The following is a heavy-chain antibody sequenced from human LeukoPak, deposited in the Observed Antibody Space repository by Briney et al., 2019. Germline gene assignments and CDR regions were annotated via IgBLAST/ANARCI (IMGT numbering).Heavy chain of an antibody. V-gene: IGHV3-23*01. D-gene: IGHD2-8*01. CDR2: ISGSGGST. Sequence: GGTLRLSCAASGFTFSSYAMSWVRQAPGKGLEWVSGISGSGGSTYYADPMKGRFTHSSEHSKNTLYLQMNSLSAEDTAVYYCANRALMAAIDYWGQGTLVNVSS. J-gene: IGHJ4*02. CDR1: GFTFSSYA. CDR3: ANRALMAAIDY.